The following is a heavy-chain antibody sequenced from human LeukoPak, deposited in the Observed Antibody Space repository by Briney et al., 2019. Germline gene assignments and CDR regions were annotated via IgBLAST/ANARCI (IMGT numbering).Heavy chain of an antibody. CDR3: ARDLHYYGSGSYSGFDP. Sequence: GGSLRLSCAASGFTVGSNYMSWVRQAPGKGLEWVSVIYSGGSTYYADSVKGRFTISRDNSKNTLYLQMNSLRAEDTAVYYCARDLHYYGSGSYSGFDPWGQGTLVTVSS. V-gene: IGHV3-66*01. J-gene: IGHJ5*02. CDR2: IYSGGST. CDR1: GFTVGSNY. D-gene: IGHD3-10*01.